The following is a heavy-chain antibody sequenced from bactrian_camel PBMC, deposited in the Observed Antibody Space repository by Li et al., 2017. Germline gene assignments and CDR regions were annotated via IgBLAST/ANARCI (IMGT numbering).Heavy chain of an antibody. V-gene: IGHV3S53*01. Sequence: VQLVESGGDSVQAGGSLRLSCVTSGFGDNHYCMGWFRQAPGKEREAVASFDRGGSTSYADSAKGRFTISKDNTKNILYLQMNNLKPEDTATYACAAVAGYGGGSSFECPPAVFEYAYWGQGTQVTVS. J-gene: IGHJ4*01. CDR3: AAVAGYGGGSSFECPPAVFEYAY. D-gene: IGHD6*01. CDR2: FDRGGST. CDR1: GFGDNHYC.